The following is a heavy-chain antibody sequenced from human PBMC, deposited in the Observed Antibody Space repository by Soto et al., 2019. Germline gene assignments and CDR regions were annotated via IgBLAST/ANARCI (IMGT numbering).Heavy chain of an antibody. CDR2: IIRIFHTS. CDR1: GGTFSSYA. J-gene: IGHJ4*02. D-gene: IGHD5-12*01. CDR3: VHRRDGYNSAFFDY. V-gene: IGHV1-69*01. Sequence: QVQLVQSGAEVKKPGSSVKVSCKASGGTFSSYAFSWVRQAPGQGLEWMGGIIRIFHTSTYAQKFQGRVTITADESTSIAYMELISLRSDDTAVYYCVHRRDGYNSAFFDYWGQGTLVTVSS.